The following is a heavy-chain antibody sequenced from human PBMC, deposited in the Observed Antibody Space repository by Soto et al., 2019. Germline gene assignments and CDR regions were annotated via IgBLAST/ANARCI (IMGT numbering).Heavy chain of an antibody. Sequence: QVQLVQSGAEVKKPGSSVKVSCKASGGTFSSYAMNWVRQAPGQGLEWMGGIIPMFGTADYAQKFQARVTITAAESTSTAYMELSSLRSEDTAVYYCARPVLMDTGVRYYYGMDVWGQGTTVTVSS. CDR3: ARPVLMDTGVRYYYGMDV. CDR1: GGTFSSYA. CDR2: IIPMFGTA. V-gene: IGHV1-69*01. D-gene: IGHD5-18*01. J-gene: IGHJ6*02.